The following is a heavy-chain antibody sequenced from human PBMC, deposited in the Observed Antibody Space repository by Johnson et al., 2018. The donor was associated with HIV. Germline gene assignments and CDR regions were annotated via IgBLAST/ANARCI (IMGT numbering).Heavy chain of an antibody. V-gene: IGHV3-7*05. Sequence: VQLVESGGGLVQPGGSLRLSCAASVFSFSRYWMSWVRQAPGKGLEWVANIKQDGSEKYYVDSVKGRFTISRDNAKNSLYLQMNSLRAEDTAVYYCARAVADGWFSYDAFDIWGQGTMVTVSS. J-gene: IGHJ3*02. CDR1: VFSFSRYW. D-gene: IGHD6-19*01. CDR2: IKQDGSEK. CDR3: ARAVADGWFSYDAFDI.